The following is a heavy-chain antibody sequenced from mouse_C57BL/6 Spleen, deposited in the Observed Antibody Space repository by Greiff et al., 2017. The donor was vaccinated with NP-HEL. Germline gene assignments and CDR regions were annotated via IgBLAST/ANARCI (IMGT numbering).Heavy chain of an antibody. CDR3: TREDHDYDGYAMDY. D-gene: IGHD2-4*01. CDR2: ISSGGDYI. V-gene: IGHV5-9-1*02. CDR1: GFSFSSYA. J-gene: IGHJ4*01. Sequence: VQLVESGEGLVQPGGSLQLSCAASGFSFSSYALSWVRQTPEKRLEWVAYISSGGDYIYYADTVKGRFTISRDNARNTLYLQMSSLKSEDTAMYYCTREDHDYDGYAMDYWGEGTAVTVSS.